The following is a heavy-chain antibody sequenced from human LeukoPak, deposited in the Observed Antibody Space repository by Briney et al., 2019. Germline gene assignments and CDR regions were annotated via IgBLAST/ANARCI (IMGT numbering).Heavy chain of an antibody. CDR2: IWYDGSNE. Sequence: GGSLRLSCAASGFTFRNYGMHWVRQAPGQGLEWVAMIWYDGSNENYADSVKGRFTISRDNSKNTLYLETNSLRAEDTAMYYCARDSSMVKGTLFDRGSQGRLVTVSA. CDR1: GFTFRNYG. D-gene: IGHD1-14*01. V-gene: IGHV3-33*01. J-gene: IGHJ5*02. CDR3: ARDSSMVKGTLFDR.